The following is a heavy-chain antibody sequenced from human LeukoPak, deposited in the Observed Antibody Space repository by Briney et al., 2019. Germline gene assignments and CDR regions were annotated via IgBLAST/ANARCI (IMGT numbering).Heavy chain of an antibody. CDR1: GGTFSSYA. V-gene: IGHV1-69*05. CDR3: ARGPYYYDSSGYQDY. Sequence: SVKVSCKASGGTFSSYAISWVRQAPGQGLEWMGRIIPIFGTANYAQKFQGRVTITTDESTSTAYMELSSLRSEDTAVYYCARGPYYYDSSGYQDYWGQGALVTVSS. CDR2: IIPIFGTA. D-gene: IGHD3-22*01. J-gene: IGHJ4*02.